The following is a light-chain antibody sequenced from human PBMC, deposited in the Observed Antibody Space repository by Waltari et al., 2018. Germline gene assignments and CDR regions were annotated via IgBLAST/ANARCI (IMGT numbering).Light chain of an antibody. CDR2: EVS. J-gene: IGLJ2*01. CDR1: SSDVGSYNY. Sequence: HSALTQPASVSGSPGRSITISCTGTSSDVGSYNYVSWYQQHTGKAPKLMIYEVSNRPSGVSSRFSGSKYGNTASMTSSGLQAEDEADYYCSSYTSSSTVVFGGGTKLTVL. V-gene: IGLV2-14*01. CDR3: SSYTSSSTVV.